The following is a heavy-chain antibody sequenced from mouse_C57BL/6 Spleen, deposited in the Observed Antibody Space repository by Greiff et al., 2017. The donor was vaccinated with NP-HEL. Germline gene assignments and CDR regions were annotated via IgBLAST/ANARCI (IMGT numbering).Heavy chain of an antibody. Sequence: QVQLQQPGAELVKPGASVKLSCKASGYTFTSYWMHWVKQRPGQGLEWIGMIHPNSGSTNYNEKFKSKATLTVDKSSSTAYMQLSSLTSEDSAVYYCARLEDGYYGAMDYWGQGTSVTVAS. D-gene: IGHD2-3*01. V-gene: IGHV1-64*01. CDR1: GYTFTSYW. CDR3: ARLEDGYYGAMDY. CDR2: IHPNSGST. J-gene: IGHJ4*01.